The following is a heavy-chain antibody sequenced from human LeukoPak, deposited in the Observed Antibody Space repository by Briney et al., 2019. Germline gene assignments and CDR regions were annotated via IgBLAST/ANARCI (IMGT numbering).Heavy chain of an antibody. J-gene: IGHJ6*02. CDR1: GYTFTSYD. CDR2: MNPNSGNT. D-gene: IGHD6-13*01. Sequence: EASVKVSCKASGYTFTSYDINWVRQATGQGLEWMGWMNPNSGNTGYAQKFQGRVTMTRNTSISTAYMELSSLRSEDTAVYYCARGRSSSWYSPIDYYYYYGMGVWGQGTTVTVSS. CDR3: ARGRSSSWYSPIDYYYYYGMGV. V-gene: IGHV1-8*01.